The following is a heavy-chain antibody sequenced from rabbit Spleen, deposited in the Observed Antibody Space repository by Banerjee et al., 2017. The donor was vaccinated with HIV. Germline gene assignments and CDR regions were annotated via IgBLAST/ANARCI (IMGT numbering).Heavy chain of an antibody. J-gene: IGHJ4*01. V-gene: IGHV1S7*01. Sequence: WVRQAPGKGLEWIGAIYTGRGGTDYANWVNGRFTISSDNAQNTVDLQMNSLTAADTATYFCAREDVGGSISLWGPGTLVTVS. CDR2: IYTGRGGT. CDR3: AREDVGGSISL. D-gene: IGHD1-1*01.